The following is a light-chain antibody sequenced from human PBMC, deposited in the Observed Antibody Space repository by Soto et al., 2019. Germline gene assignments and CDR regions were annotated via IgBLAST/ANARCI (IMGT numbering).Light chain of an antibody. CDR1: SSDVGGYND. J-gene: IGLJ1*01. Sequence: QSALTQPRSVSGSPGQSVTISCNGTSSDVGGYNDVSWFQQHPGKAPKLMIYAVTERPSGVPDRFSGSKSGNTASLTISGFQAEDEADYYCCSYAGTFTYVFGTGAKLTVL. V-gene: IGLV2-11*01. CDR2: AVT. CDR3: CSYAGTFTYV.